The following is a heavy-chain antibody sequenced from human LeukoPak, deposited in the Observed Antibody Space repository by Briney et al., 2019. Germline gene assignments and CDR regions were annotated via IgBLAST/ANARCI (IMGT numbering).Heavy chain of an antibody. CDR3: ARVPEGRMGYFYYMDV. D-gene: IGHD2-15*01. V-gene: IGHV4-59*02. Sequence: SETLSLTCTLSGASVNSHCWSWIRQPPGKGLEWIGNIDYSGGANYNPSLKSRVTMSLETSRNQVSLNLISVNAADTAVYYSARVPEGRMGYFYYMDVWGIGTTVTVSS. CDR2: IDYSGGA. J-gene: IGHJ6*03. CDR1: GASVNSHC.